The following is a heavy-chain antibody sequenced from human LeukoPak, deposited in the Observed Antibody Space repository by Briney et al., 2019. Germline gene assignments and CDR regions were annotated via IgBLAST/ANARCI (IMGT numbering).Heavy chain of an antibody. CDR2: IYSGGST. CDR3: ARGYYYDSSAYYSDAFDI. Sequence: GGSLRLSGAASGFTVSSNYMSWVRQAPGKGLEWVSIIYSGGSTYYADSVKGRFTISRDNSKNTLYLQMNSLRAEDTAVYYCARGYYYDSSAYYSDAFDIWGQGTMVTVSS. D-gene: IGHD3-22*01. CDR1: GFTVSSNY. J-gene: IGHJ3*02. V-gene: IGHV3-53*01.